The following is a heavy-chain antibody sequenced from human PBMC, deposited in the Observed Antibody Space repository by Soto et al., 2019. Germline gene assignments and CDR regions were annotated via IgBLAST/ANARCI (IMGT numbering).Heavy chain of an antibody. CDR3: AVLGDPSYYYYGMDV. J-gene: IGHJ6*02. CDR1: GATFSSYA. V-gene: IGHV1-69*01. CDR2: IIPIFGTA. Sequence: VPVSWATSGATFSSYAISWVRQAHVQGLEWMGGIIPIFGTANYAQKFQGRVTITADESTSTAYMELSSLRSEDTAVYDCAVLGDPSYYYYGMDVWGQGTTVTVSS. D-gene: IGHD3-16*01.